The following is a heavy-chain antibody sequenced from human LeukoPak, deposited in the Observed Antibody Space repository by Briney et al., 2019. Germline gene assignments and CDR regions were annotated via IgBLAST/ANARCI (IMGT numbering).Heavy chain of an antibody. CDR1: GFTFSDYY. V-gene: IGHV3-20*04. Sequence: GGSLRLSCAASGFTFSDYYMSWIRQAPGKGLEWVSGINRNGGSTGYADSVKGRFTISRDNAKNSLYLQMNSLRAEDTALYYCARDRGSSGWEIIDYWGQGTLVTVSS. CDR2: INRNGGST. J-gene: IGHJ4*02. CDR3: ARDRGSSGWEIIDY. D-gene: IGHD6-19*01.